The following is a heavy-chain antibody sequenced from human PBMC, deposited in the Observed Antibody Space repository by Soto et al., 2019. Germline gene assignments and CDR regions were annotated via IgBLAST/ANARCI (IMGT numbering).Heavy chain of an antibody. CDR2: IKQDGSEK. Sequence: GGSLRLSCGASGFPFSSYWMSWVRQVPGKGLEWVANIKQDGSEKYYVDSVKGRFTISRDNAKNSLYLQMNTLRAEDTAVYYCARVEYFDFWNGYYGYYFDYWGPGTLVTVSS. CDR1: GFPFSSYW. CDR3: ARVEYFDFWNGYYGYYFDY. J-gene: IGHJ4*02. D-gene: IGHD3-3*01. V-gene: IGHV3-7*01.